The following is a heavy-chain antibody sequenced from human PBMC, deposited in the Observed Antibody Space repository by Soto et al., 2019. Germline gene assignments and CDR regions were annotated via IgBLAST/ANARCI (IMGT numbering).Heavy chain of an antibody. CDR2: ISAYNGNT. CDR1: GYTFTSYG. Sequence: QVQLVQSGAEVKKPGASVKVSCKASGYTFTSYGISWVRQAPGQGLEGMGWISAYNGNTTYAQKPQGKGAMTTDTPTSTAYMELRRLRSDDTAVYNCARGTTVETGNYWGQGTLVTVSS. D-gene: IGHD4-17*01. CDR3: ARGTTVETGNY. J-gene: IGHJ4*02. V-gene: IGHV1-18*01.